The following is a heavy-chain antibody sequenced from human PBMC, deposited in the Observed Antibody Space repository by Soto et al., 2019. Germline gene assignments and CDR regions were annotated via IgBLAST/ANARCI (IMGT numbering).Heavy chain of an antibody. V-gene: IGHV4-39*01. CDR2: IYYSGST. Sequence: QLLESGPGLVKPSETLSLTCTVSGGSISSSSYYWGWIRQPPGKGLEWIGSIYYSGSTYYNPSLKSRVTISVDTSKNQFSLKLSSVTAADTAVYYCARHFLARNSSWPAFDIWGQGTMVTVSS. D-gene: IGHD6-13*01. J-gene: IGHJ3*02. CDR1: GGSISSSSYY. CDR3: ARHFLARNSSWPAFDI.